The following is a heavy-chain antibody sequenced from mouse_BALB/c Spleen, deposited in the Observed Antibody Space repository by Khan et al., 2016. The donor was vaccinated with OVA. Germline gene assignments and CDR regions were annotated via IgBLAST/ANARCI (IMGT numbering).Heavy chain of an antibody. D-gene: IGHD1-1*01. J-gene: IGHJ3*01. CDR3: ERLAYYYDSEGFAY. CDR2: VSTGGHYT. Sequence: EVQLVESGGDVVKPGGSLKLSCAASGFTFSTYGMSWVRQTPDKRLEWVATVSTGGHYTYYPDTVKGRFTISRDNAKNTLYLQMSSLKSKDTAMFYCERLAYYYDSEGFAYWGQGTLVTVSA. V-gene: IGHV5-6*01. CDR1: GFTFSTYG.